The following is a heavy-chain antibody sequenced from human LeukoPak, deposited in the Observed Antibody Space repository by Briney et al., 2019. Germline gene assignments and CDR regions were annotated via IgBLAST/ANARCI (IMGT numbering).Heavy chain of an antibody. Sequence: SETLSLTCAVSGGSFSGYYWSWIPQPPEKGLEWIGEINHSGSTNYNPSLKSRVTISVDTSKNQFSLKLSSVTAADTAVYCCASRSGIRDSSGGSCYTRPCEYWARETVVSVSS. D-gene: IGHD2-15*01. CDR2: INHSGST. CDR1: GGSFSGYY. J-gene: IGHJ4*02. CDR3: ASRSGIRDSSGGSCYTRPCEY. V-gene: IGHV4-34*01.